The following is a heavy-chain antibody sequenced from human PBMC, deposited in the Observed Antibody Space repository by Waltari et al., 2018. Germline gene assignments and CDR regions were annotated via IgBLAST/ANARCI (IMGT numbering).Heavy chain of an antibody. CDR3: ARSPGERWLQMFFDY. CDR1: GGSFSSYA. J-gene: IGHJ4*02. Sequence: QVQLAQSGAEVKKPGSSLKVSCKASGGSFSSYAISWVRQVPGQGLEWMGGIIPIFRTPNYAQKFLDRVTITAEESTNTVYTELRSLRPEDTAVYYCARSPGERWLQMFFDYWGQGTLVTVSS. D-gene: IGHD5-12*01. CDR2: IIPIFRTP. V-gene: IGHV1-69*01.